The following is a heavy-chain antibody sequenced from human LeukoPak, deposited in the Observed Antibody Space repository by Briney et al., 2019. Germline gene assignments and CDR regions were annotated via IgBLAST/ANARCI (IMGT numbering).Heavy chain of an antibody. CDR1: GFTFSAFR. D-gene: IGHD3/OR15-3a*01. V-gene: IGHV3-7*04. J-gene: IGHJ3*02. CDR3: ARPWTDYYRSAFDI. CDR2: IKQDGSDK. Sequence: PGGSLRLSCAASGFTFSAFRMSWVRQAAGKGLEGVANIKQDGSDKYYVESVKGRFTISRDNADNSLYLQMNSLRAEDTAVYYCARPWTDYYRSAFDIWGQGTMVTVSS.